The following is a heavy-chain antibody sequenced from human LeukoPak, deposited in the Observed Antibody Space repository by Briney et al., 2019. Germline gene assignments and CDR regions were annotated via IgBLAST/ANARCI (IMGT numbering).Heavy chain of an antibody. V-gene: IGHV3-21*01. D-gene: IGHD6-19*01. CDR3: ARDRSPRFYSSGWYSGMDV. CDR1: GFTFSSYS. J-gene: IGHJ6*04. Sequence: GGSLRLSCAASGFTFSSYSMNWVRQAPGKGLEWVSSISSSSSYIYYADSVKGRFTISRDNAKNSLYLQMNSLRAEDTAVYYCARDRSPRFYSSGWYSGMDVWGKGTTVTVSS. CDR2: ISSSSSYI.